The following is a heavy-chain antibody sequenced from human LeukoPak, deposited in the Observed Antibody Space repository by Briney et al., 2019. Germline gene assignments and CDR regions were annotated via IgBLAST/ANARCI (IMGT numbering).Heavy chain of an antibody. D-gene: IGHD3-16*02. CDR1: GGSISSHC. CDR3: ARVRGLGVITPYFDY. Sequence: SETLSLTCSVSGGSISSHCWGWIRRPPGKGLEWLGCIYYSGGTNYNPSLKSRVTMSVDTSKNQFSLKLSSVTAADTAVYYCARVRGLGVITPYFDYWGQGTLVTVSS. J-gene: IGHJ4*02. V-gene: IGHV4-59*08. CDR2: IYYSGGT.